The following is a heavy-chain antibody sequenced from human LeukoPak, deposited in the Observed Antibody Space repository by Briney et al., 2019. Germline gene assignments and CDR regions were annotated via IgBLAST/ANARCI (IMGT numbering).Heavy chain of an antibody. V-gene: IGHV4-34*01. CDR2: INHSGST. CDR3: ARKSAYYYDSSVHPCFDY. D-gene: IGHD3-22*01. J-gene: IGHJ4*02. CDR1: GGSFSGYY. Sequence: SETLSLTCAVYGGSFSGYYWSWIRQPPGKGLEWIGEINHSGSTNYNPSLKSRVTISVDTSKNQFSLKLSSVTAADTAVYYCARKSAYYYDSSVHPCFDYWGQGPLVTVSS.